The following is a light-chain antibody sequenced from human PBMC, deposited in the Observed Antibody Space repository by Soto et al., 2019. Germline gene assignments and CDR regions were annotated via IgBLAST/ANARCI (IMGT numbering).Light chain of an antibody. CDR2: GAS. J-gene: IGKJ1*01. V-gene: IGKV3-20*01. CDR1: QSVISY. CDR3: QQYGSSGT. Sequence: EIVLTQSPATLSLSPGERATLSCRASQSVISYLAWFRQKPGQAPRLLIYGASNRAAGIPNRFSGSGSGTDFPLTISRLEPEDFAVYYCQQYGSSGTFGQGTKVDIK.